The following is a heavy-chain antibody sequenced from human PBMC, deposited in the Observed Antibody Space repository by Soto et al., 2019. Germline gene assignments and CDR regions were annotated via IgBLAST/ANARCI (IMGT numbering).Heavy chain of an antibody. CDR3: AREMPTDLPYFDL. J-gene: IGHJ4*02. CDR1: GFSFKDYE. D-gene: IGHD4-4*01. Sequence: EVQLVESGGGLVQPGGSLRLSCAASGFSFKDYEMNWVRQAPGKGLEWIAHISDSETAIYYAESVSGRFTISRDNAKRSLYLQMNILTVEDTGIYYYAREMPTDLPYFDLWGPGTLVTVSS. V-gene: IGHV3-48*03. CDR2: ISDSETAI.